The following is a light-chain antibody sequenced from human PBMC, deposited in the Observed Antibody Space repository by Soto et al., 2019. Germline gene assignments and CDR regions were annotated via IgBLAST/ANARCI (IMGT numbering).Light chain of an antibody. Sequence: DIPMTQSPSTLSAGVGDRVTITCRASQRISTYLNWYQQKPGKAPTLLIYAASSLQSGVPSRFSGGGSGTDFTLTINTLQPEDFATYFCQQCYSSPRTFGQGTKV. CDR2: AAS. CDR3: QQCYSSPRT. CDR1: QRISTY. V-gene: IGKV1-39*01. J-gene: IGKJ1*01.